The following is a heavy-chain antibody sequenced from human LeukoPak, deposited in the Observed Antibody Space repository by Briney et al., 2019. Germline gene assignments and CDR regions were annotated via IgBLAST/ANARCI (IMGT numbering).Heavy chain of an antibody. V-gene: IGHV1-18*01. Sequence: ASVKVSCKASGYTFNSYGFSWVRQAPGQGLEWMAWISAYNGNTNYAQKLQGRVTMTTDTSTTTAYMELGSLSSDDTAVYDCAHILTGYYMDYWGQGTLVTVSS. CDR2: ISAYNGNT. CDR1: GYTFNSYG. D-gene: IGHD3-9*01. J-gene: IGHJ4*02. CDR3: AHILTGYYMDY.